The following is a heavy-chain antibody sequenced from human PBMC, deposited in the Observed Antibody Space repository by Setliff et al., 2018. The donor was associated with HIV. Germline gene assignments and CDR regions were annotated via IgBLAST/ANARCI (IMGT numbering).Heavy chain of an antibody. V-gene: IGHV4-59*01. J-gene: IGHJ2*01. D-gene: IGHD4-17*01. CDR3: ASPLNGDSEPWYFDL. CDR1: GDSINSYY. Sequence: LTCTVSGDSINSYYWSWIRQPAGKGLDWIGFIYYSGSTSGGTNYNPSLKSRVTISLDTSKNQFSLNLSSVTAADTAVYYCASPLNGDSEPWYFDLWGRGTLVTVSS. CDR2: IYYSGST.